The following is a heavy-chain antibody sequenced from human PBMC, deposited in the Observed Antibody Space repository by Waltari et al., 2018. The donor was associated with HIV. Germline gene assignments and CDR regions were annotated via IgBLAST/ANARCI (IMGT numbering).Heavy chain of an antibody. J-gene: IGHJ5*02. V-gene: IGHV4-61*01. CDR2: IYYRGST. D-gene: IGHD4-17*01. CDR3: ARNELGDYARMNWFDP. CDR1: GGSVSSGSYY. Sequence: QVQLQESGPGLVKPSETLSLTCTVSGGSVSSGSYYWSWIRQPPGKGLEWIGYIYYRGSTNSNPSLKRRVTLSVDTSKNQFTLKLSSVTAADTAVYYCARNELGDYARMNWFDPWGQGTLVTVSS.